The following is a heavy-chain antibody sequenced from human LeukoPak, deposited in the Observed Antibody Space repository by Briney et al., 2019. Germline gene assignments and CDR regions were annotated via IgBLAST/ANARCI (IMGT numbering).Heavy chain of an antibody. J-gene: IGHJ5*02. Sequence: SVKVSCKASGGTFSSYAISWVRQAPGQGLEWMGGIIPIFGTANYAQKFQGRVTITADESTSTAYMELSSLRSEDTAVYYCARERGREQQLPRGWFDPWGQGTLVTVSS. CDR1: GGTFSSYA. CDR3: ARERGREQQLPRGWFDP. D-gene: IGHD6-13*01. CDR2: IIPIFGTA. V-gene: IGHV1-69*01.